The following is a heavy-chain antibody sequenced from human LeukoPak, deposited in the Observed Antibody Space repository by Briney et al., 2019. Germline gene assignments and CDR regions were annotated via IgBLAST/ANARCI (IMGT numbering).Heavy chain of an antibody. Sequence: PGRSLRLSCAASGFTFSTYAMYWVRQAPGKGLEWVTVIWYDGSNKYYADSVKGRFTISRDNSKNTVYLQMNSLRDEDTAVYYCARDQSDISGYPYGMDVWGQGTTVTVSS. CDR2: IWYDGSNK. J-gene: IGHJ6*02. D-gene: IGHD3-22*01. CDR3: ARDQSDISGYPYGMDV. CDR1: GFTFSTYA. V-gene: IGHV3-33*01.